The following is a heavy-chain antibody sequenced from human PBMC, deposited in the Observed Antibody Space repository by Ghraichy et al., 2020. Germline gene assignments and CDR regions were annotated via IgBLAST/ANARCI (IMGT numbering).Heavy chain of an antibody. D-gene: IGHD2-15*01. CDR1: GFTFSSYW. Sequence: AGSLRLSCAASGFTFSSYWMSWVRQAPGKGLEWVANIKQDGSEKYYVDSVKGRFTISRDNAKNSLYLQMNSLRAEDTAVYYCARQYCSGGSCYPDAFDIWGQGTMVTVSS. V-gene: IGHV3-7*03. CDR3: ARQYCSGGSCYPDAFDI. J-gene: IGHJ3*02. CDR2: IKQDGSEK.